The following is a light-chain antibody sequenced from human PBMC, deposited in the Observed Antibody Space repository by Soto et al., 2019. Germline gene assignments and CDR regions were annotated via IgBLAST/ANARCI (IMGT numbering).Light chain of an antibody. Sequence: EIVLTQSPGTLSLSPGERATLSCRASQSISSNYLAWYQQRPGQAPRLLIYGASSRATGIPDRFSGSGSGTDFTLTISRLEPEDFAVXYCQQYHRSPQTFGQGTKVEIK. CDR3: QQYHRSPQT. CDR1: QSISSNY. J-gene: IGKJ1*01. CDR2: GAS. V-gene: IGKV3-20*01.